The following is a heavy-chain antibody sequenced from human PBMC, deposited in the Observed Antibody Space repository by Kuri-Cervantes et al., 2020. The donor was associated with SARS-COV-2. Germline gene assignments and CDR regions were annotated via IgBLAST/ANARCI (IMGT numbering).Heavy chain of an antibody. CDR1: GFTFSSYG. D-gene: IGHD4-17*01. Sequence: GGSLRLSCAASGFTFSSYGMHWVRQAPGKGLEWVAFIRYDGSNKYYADSVKGRFTISRDNSKNTLYLQMNSLRAEDTAVYYCTTVTTLESGYWGQGTLVTVSS. CDR3: TTVTTLESGY. J-gene: IGHJ4*02. CDR2: IRYDGSNK. V-gene: IGHV3-30*02.